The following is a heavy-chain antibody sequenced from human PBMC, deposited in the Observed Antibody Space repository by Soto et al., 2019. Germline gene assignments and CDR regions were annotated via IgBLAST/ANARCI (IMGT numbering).Heavy chain of an antibody. CDR1: GFTFSSYA. D-gene: IGHD6-13*01. J-gene: IGHJ6*02. CDR2: ISGSGGST. CDR3: AKTKGGHSSSWYSYYYYGMDV. V-gene: IGHV3-23*01. Sequence: PGGSLRLSCAASGFTFSSYAMSWVRQAPGKGLEWVSAISGSGGSTYYAGSVKGRFTISRDNSKNTLYLQMNSLRAEDTAVYYCAKTKGGHSSSWYSYYYYGMDVWGQGTTVTVSS.